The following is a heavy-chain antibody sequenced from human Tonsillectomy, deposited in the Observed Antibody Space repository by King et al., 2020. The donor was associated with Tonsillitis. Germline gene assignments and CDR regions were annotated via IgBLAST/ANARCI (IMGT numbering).Heavy chain of an antibody. J-gene: IGHJ6*02. D-gene: IGHD6-13*01. V-gene: IGHV1-46*01. CDR1: GYTFTSYY. CDR3: AREGGSWYDTWRHGMDV. Sequence: VQLVESGAEVKKPGASVKVSCKASGYTFTSYYMHWVRQAPGQGLEWXGXXNPSGGXTXYXQKXQGRVTMTRDTATSTVYMELSXLRSEDTAVYYCAREGGSWYDTWRHGMDVWGQGTTVTVSS. CDR2: XNPSGGXT.